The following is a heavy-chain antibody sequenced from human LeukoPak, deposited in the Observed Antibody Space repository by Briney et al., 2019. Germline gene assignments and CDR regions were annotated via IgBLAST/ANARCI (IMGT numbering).Heavy chain of an antibody. CDR3: ARTAAAGTLGYCYYYMDV. J-gene: IGHJ6*03. Sequence: SETLSLTCTVSGGSISSYYWSWIRQPPGKGLEWIGYIYYSGSTNYNPSLKSRVTISVDTSKNQFSLKLSSVTAADTAVYYCARTAAAGTLGYCYYYMDVWGKGTTVTVSS. CDR1: GGSISSYY. D-gene: IGHD6-13*01. V-gene: IGHV4-59*12. CDR2: IYYSGST.